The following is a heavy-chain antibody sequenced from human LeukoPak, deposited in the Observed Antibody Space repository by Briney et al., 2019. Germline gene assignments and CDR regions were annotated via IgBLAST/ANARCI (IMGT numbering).Heavy chain of an antibody. D-gene: IGHD6-19*01. CDR2: IYSGGST. V-gene: IGHV3-53*01. J-gene: IGHJ4*02. CDR1: GFIVSSNY. CDR3: AGSGWPRSLDY. Sequence: PGGSLRLSCAASGFIVSSNYMSWVRQAPGKGLEWVSVIYSGGSTFYADSVKGRFTISRDNSKNTLFLQMNSLTAEDTAVYYCAGSGWPRSLDYWGQGTLVTVSS.